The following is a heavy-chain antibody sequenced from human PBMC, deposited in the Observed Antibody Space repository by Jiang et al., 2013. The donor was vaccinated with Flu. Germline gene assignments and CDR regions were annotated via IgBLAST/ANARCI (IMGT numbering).Heavy chain of an antibody. Sequence: GLLKPSETLSLTCAVSGYSISSGYYWGWIRQAPGKGLEWIGYVHYSGSTDYSSSLKSRVTISVDTSKTRFSLKLTSVTGADTAIYYCARARAPEIAAYYFDYWGQGTLVTVSS. V-gene: IGHV4-38-2*01. CDR3: ARARAPEIAAYYFDY. CDR1: GYSISSGYY. J-gene: IGHJ4*02. D-gene: IGHD6-25*01. CDR2: VHYSGST.